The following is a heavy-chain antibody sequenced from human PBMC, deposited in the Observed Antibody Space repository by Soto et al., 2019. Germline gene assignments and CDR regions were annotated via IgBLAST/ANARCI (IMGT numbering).Heavy chain of an antibody. CDR2: IYYSGST. CDR1: GGSISSSSYY. J-gene: IGHJ6*02. V-gene: IGHV4-39*01. CDR3: ARRSVLRFLEWSDYGMDV. Sequence: SETLSLTCTVSGGSISSSSYYWGWIRQPPGEGLEWIGSIYYSGSTYYNPSLKSRVTISVDTSKNQFSLKLSSVTAADTAVYYCARRSVLRFLEWSDYGMDVWGQGTTVTVSS. D-gene: IGHD3-3*01.